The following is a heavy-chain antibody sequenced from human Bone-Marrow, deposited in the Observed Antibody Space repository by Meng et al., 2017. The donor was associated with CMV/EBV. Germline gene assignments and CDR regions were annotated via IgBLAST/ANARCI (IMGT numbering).Heavy chain of an antibody. CDR1: GYTFSTYD. CDR3: AREGKGLDV. J-gene: IGHJ6*02. Sequence: ASVKVSCKASGYTFSTYDINWVRLATGQGLEWMGWMNANSGNTGYAQKFQGRVSMTRDTSTSTAYMELSSLRSEDTAVYYCAREGKGLDVWGQGTTVTVSS. V-gene: IGHV1-8*02. CDR2: MNANSGNT.